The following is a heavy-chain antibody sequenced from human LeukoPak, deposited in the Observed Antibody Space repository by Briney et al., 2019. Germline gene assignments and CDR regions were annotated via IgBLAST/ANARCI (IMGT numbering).Heavy chain of an antibody. CDR2: ISWNSGSI. D-gene: IGHD6-19*01. J-gene: IGHJ4*02. CDR3: AKDMGSSGWYGGAFDY. V-gene: IGHV3-9*01. Sequence: GGSLRLSCAASGFTFDDYAMHWVRQAPGKGLERVSGISWNSGSIGYADSVKGRFTISRDNAKNSLYLQMNSLRAEDTALYYCAKDMGSSGWYGGAFDYWGQGTLVTVSS. CDR1: GFTFDDYA.